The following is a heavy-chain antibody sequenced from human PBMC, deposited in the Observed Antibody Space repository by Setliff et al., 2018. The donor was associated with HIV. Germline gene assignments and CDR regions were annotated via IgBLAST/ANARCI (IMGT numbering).Heavy chain of an antibody. CDR1: GFTFRNAW. J-gene: IGHJ3*02. CDR2: IKSKSDGGAV. CDR3: TTWDKGSVWFGELLVSPDVFDI. V-gene: IGHV3-15*06. Sequence: GGSLRLSCAASGFTFRNAWMSWVRQAPGKGLEWVGRIKSKSDGGAVHYAAPVKGRFTISRDDSQDTLYLQMNSLKTEDTAVYYCTTWDKGSVWFGELLVSPDVFDIWGQGTLVTVSS. D-gene: IGHD3-10*01.